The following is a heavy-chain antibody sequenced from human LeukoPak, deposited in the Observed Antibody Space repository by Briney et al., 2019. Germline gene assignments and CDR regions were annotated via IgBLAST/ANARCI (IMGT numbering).Heavy chain of an antibody. J-gene: IGHJ3*02. V-gene: IGHV1-46*01. CDR1: GYTSTSYY. CDR3: ARDPVGATEPDDAFDI. Sequence: ASVKVSCKASGYTSTSYYMHWVRQAPGQGLEWMGIINPSGGNTNYAQKFQDRVIMTRDTSTSTVYMELSNLTSEDTAVYYCARDPVGATEPDDAFDIWGQGTMVTVSS. D-gene: IGHD1-26*01. CDR2: INPSGGNT.